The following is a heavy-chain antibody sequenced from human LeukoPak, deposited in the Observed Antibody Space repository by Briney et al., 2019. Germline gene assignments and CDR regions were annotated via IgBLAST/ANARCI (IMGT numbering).Heavy chain of an antibody. J-gene: IGHJ2*01. Sequence: ASVRVSRKASGFTVTGYYIHWVRQAPGQGLEWMGWINPHNDESKYAQKFHDRVTMTNEKSISTASMELSRLKSDDTAVYFCARAGNSRYFDLWGRGTLVIVSS. V-gene: IGHV1-2*02. D-gene: IGHD2/OR15-2a*01. CDR1: GFTVTGYY. CDR2: INPHNDES. CDR3: ARAGNSRYFDL.